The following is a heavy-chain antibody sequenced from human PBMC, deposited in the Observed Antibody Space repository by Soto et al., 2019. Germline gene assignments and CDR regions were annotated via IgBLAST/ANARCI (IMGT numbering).Heavy chain of an antibody. CDR3: TFNVHGLYYMDV. Sequence: EVQLVESGGGVVQPGGSLKLSCAASGFTFSDSIISWVRQASGKGLEWVGRIRSKATSYATAYAASMKGRFTISRDDSKSTAFLQMNSLKTEDAAVYYCTFNVHGLYYMDVWGKGTTVTVSS. CDR1: GFTFSDSI. V-gene: IGHV3-73*01. D-gene: IGHD6-6*01. J-gene: IGHJ6*03. CDR2: IRSKATSYAT.